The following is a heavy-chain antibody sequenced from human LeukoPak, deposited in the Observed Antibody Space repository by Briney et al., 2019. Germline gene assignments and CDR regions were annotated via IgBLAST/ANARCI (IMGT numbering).Heavy chain of an antibody. D-gene: IGHD3-10*01. CDR2: MNPRNGNT. J-gene: IGHJ5*02. CDR1: GFTFTNYD. CDR3: VRDGEGVAISVNYWFDP. V-gene: IGHV1-8*01. Sequence: ASVKVSCKASGFTFTNYDINWVRRATGQGLEWIGWMNPRNGNTGYAQKFQGRVTMTRDTSISTAYMELRSLRSEDTAVYYCVRDGEGVAISVNYWFDPWGQGTLVTVSS.